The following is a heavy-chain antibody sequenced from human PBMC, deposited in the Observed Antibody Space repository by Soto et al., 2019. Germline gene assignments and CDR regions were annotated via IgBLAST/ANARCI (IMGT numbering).Heavy chain of an antibody. Sequence: GGSLRLSCAASGFTFSSYSMNWVRQAPGKGLEWVSSISSSSSYIYYADSVKGRFTISRDNAKNSLYLQMNSLRAEDTAVYYCARDRLTSYADYHPSDYWGQGTLVTVSS. CDR2: ISSSSSYI. J-gene: IGHJ4*02. CDR3: ARDRLTSYADYHPSDY. CDR1: GFTFSSYS. D-gene: IGHD4-17*01. V-gene: IGHV3-21*01.